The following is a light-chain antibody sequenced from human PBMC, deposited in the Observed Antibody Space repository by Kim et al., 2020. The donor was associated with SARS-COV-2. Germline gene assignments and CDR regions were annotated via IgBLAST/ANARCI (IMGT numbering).Light chain of an antibody. J-gene: IGLJ3*02. Sequence: QHVLTQSPSASASLGASVKLTCTLRSGHSRNAIAWHQQQPERGPRYLMKLNSDGSHTKGDGIPDRFSGSSSGAERYLTNSSLQSEDEADYYCQTWDTGINVFGGGTQLTVL. CDR3: QTWDTGINV. CDR1: SGHSRNA. CDR2: LNSDGSH. V-gene: IGLV4-69*01.